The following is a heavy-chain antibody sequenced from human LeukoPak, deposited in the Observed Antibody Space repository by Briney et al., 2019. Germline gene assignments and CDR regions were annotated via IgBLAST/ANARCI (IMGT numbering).Heavy chain of an antibody. CDR2: ISSSSRTI. CDR3: ARVLWFGVYYGMDV. D-gene: IGHD3-10*01. V-gene: IGHV3-48*02. J-gene: IGHJ6*02. Sequence: PGGSLRLSCAASGFTFSSYSMNWVRQAPGKGLEWVSYISSSSRTIYYADSVKGRFTISRDTAKNSLYLQMNSLRDEDTAVYYCARVLWFGVYYGMDVWGQGTTVTVSS. CDR1: GFTFSSYS.